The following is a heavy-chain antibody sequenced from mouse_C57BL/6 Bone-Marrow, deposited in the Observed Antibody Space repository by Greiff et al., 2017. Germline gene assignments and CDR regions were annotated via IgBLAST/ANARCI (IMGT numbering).Heavy chain of an antibody. CDR3: TTIGYDPYWYFDV. Sequence: DVQLQESGAELVRPGASVKLSCTASGFNIKDDYMHWVKQRPEQGLEWIGWIDPENGDTEYASKFQGKATITADTSSNTAYLQLSSLTSEDTAVYYCTTIGYDPYWYFDVWGTGTTVTVSS. V-gene: IGHV14-4*01. CDR1: GFNIKDDY. CDR2: IDPENGDT. J-gene: IGHJ1*03. D-gene: IGHD2-2*01.